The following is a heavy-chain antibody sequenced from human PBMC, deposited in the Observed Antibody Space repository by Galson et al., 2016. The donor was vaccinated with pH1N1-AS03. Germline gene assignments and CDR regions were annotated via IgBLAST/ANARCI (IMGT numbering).Heavy chain of an antibody. D-gene: IGHD1-26*01. CDR1: GYIFTGFY. Sequence: SVKVSCKASGYIFTGFYVHWVRQAPGQGLEWMGWINPNNGATNYAQKFQAWVTMTGDTSISTAYLELYGLKSDDPAVYYCARDPRGPCSSATCATTHYFGMDGWGPGTTVIVSS. V-gene: IGHV1-2*04. CDR2: INPNNGAT. J-gene: IGHJ6*02. CDR3: ARDPRGPCSSATCATTHYFGMDG.